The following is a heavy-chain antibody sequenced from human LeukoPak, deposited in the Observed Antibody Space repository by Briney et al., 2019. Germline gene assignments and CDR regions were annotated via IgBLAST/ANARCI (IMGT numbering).Heavy chain of an antibody. V-gene: IGHV4-4*07. CDR1: GGSITSYY. CDR2: IHTGGST. Sequence: SETLSLTCTVSGGSITSYYWSWIRQPAGKGLEWIGRIHTGGSTNYNPSLKSRVTMSVDTSKNQFSLKLTSVTATDTAMYYCASSFAVAGYYHGMDVRGQGTTVTVSS. J-gene: IGHJ6*02. CDR3: ASSFAVAGYYHGMDV. D-gene: IGHD3-3*01.